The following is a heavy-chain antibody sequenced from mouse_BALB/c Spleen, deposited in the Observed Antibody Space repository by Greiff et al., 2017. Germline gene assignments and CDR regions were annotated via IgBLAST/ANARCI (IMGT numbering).Heavy chain of an antibody. CDR2: IYPGNSDT. CDR1: GYTFTSYW. CDR3: TTSYDGYYRLYFDY. D-gene: IGHD2-3*01. J-gene: IGHJ2*01. V-gene: IGHV1-5*01. Sequence: VQLQQSGTVLARPGASVKMSCKASGYTFTSYWMHWVKQRPGQGLEWIGAIYPGNSDTSYNQKFKGKAKLTAVTSTSTAYMELSSLTNEDSAVYYCTTSYDGYYRLYFDYWGQGTTLTVSS.